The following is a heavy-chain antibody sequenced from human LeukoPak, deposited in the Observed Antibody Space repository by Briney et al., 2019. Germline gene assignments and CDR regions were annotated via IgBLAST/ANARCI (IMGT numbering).Heavy chain of an antibody. CDR3: VRGAD. D-gene: IGHD1-26*01. CDR2: INSEGGST. CDR1: GXVFNFYV. Sequence: GGSLRLSCSASGXVFNFYVMHWVRQAPGKGLEFVSSINSEGGSTYYSDSVRGRFTISRDNSKNTLYLQLTSLRPEDTATYYCVRGADWGQGTLVTVSS. V-gene: IGHV3-64D*06. J-gene: IGHJ4*02.